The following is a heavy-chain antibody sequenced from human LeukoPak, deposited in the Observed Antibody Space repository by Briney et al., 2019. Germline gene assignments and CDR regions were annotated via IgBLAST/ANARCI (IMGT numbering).Heavy chain of an antibody. CDR1: GFTFSSYA. D-gene: IGHD4-17*01. V-gene: IGHV3-30-3*02. CDR2: ISYDGSNK. CDR3: AKDPNYAATVTTN. J-gene: IGHJ4*02. Sequence: SCKASGFTFSSYAMHWVRQAPGKGLEWVAVISYDGSNKYYADSVKGRFTISRDNSKNTLYLQMNSLRAEDKAVYYCAKDPNYAATVTTNWGQGTLVTVSS.